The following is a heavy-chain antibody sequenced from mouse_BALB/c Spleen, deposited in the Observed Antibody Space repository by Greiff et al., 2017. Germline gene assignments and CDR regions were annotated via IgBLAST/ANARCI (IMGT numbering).Heavy chain of an antibody. D-gene: IGHD2-1*01. J-gene: IGHJ2*01. CDR3: ASYGNYVDY. Sequence: EVQLVESGAGLVQPGGSLRLSCATSGFTFTDYYMSWVRQPPGKALEWLGFIRNKASGYKTEYSASVKGRFTISRGTAQSILYLQMNTLRADDCAAYDCASYGNYVDYWGQGTTLTVSS. CDR1: GFTFTDYY. CDR2: IRNKASGYKT. V-gene: IGHV7-3*02.